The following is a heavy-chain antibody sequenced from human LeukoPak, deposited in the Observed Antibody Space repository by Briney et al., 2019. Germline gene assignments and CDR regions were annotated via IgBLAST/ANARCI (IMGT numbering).Heavy chain of an antibody. J-gene: IGHJ4*02. V-gene: IGHV3-53*01. D-gene: IGHD4-23*01. Sequence: GGSLRLSCAASGFTVSSNYMNWVRQAPGKGLEWLSVIYSGGSTYYADSVKGRFTISRDNSKDTLFLQMNSLRAEDTAKYYCARGDDYGGAWYYFDYWGLGTLVTVSS. CDR2: IYSGGST. CDR1: GFTVSSNY. CDR3: ARGDDYGGAWYYFDY.